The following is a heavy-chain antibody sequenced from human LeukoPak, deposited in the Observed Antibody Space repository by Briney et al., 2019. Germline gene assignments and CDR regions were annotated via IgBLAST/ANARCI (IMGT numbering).Heavy chain of an antibody. V-gene: IGHV3-9*01. D-gene: IGHD5-18*01. J-gene: IGHJ4*02. CDR2: ISWNSGSI. CDR1: GFTFDDYA. CDR3: ANDLGWIQLNLG. Sequence: AGGSLRLSCAASGFTFDDYAMHWVRQAPGKGLEWVSGISWNSGSIGYADSVKGRFTISRDNSKNTVYLQMNSLRAEDTAVYYCANDLGWIQLNLGRGQGTLVTVSS.